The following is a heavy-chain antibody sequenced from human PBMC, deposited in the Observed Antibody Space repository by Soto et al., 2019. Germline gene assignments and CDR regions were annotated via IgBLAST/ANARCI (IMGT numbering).Heavy chain of an antibody. Sequence: QVQLVQSGAEVKKPGSSVQVSCKASGGTFSSYAISWVRQAPGQGLEWMGGIIPIFGTANYAQKFQGRVTSTADESTSTAYMELSSLRSEDTAVYYCARPDIVVVPAATNYYSYGMDVWGQGTTVTVSS. CDR2: IIPIFGTA. CDR3: ARPDIVVVPAATNYYSYGMDV. D-gene: IGHD2-2*01. J-gene: IGHJ6*02. V-gene: IGHV1-69*01. CDR1: GGTFSSYA.